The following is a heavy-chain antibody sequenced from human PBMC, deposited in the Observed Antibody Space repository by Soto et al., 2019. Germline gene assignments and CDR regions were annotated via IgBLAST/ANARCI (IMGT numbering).Heavy chain of an antibody. CDR2: VYWNDDK. V-gene: IGHV2-5*01. Sequence: SGPTLVNPTQTLTLTCTLSGISLSTSGVGLGWIRQTPGKALEWLALVYWNDDKHYSPSLKSRLTITKDTSKNQAILTMTNMDPVDTATYYCARGLATLPVFAFDIWGQGTVVTVSS. CDR3: ARGLATLPVFAFDI. CDR1: GISLSTSGVG. D-gene: IGHD1-1*01. J-gene: IGHJ3*02.